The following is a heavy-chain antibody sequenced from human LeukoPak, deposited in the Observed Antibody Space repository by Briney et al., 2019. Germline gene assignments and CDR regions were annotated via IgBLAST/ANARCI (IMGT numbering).Heavy chain of an antibody. V-gene: IGHV3-7*01. Sequence: GGSLRLSCAASGFTFSNYWMSWVRQAPGKGLEWVANIKQDGSGKYYVNSVKGRFTISRDNAKNSLYLQMNSLRAEDTAIYYCAREDDWNYEDCWGQGTLVTVSS. CDR3: AREDDWNYEDC. CDR2: IKQDGSGK. J-gene: IGHJ4*02. D-gene: IGHD1-7*01. CDR1: GFTFSNYW.